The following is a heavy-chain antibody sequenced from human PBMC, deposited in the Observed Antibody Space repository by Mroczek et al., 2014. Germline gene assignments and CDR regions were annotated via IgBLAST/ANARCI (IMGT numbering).Heavy chain of an antibody. D-gene: IGHD2-2*01. CDR3: ARVDGYCSSTSCYDDYYYGMDV. CDR2: IYTSGST. J-gene: IGHJ6*02. V-gene: IGHV4-61*02. Sequence: QVQLQQWGPGLVKPSQTLSLTCTVSGGSISSGSYYWSWIRQPAGKGLEWIGRIYTSGSTNYNPSLKSRVTISVDTSKNQFSLKLSSVTAADTAVYYCARVDGYCSSTSCYDDYYYGMDVWGQGTTVTVSS. CDR1: GGSISSGSYY.